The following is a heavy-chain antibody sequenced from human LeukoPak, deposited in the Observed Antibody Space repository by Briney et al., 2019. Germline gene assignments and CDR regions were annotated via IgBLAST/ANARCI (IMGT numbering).Heavy chain of an antibody. CDR3: ASGRGVTTSGYFVY. Sequence: GGSLRLSCAASGFTFSSYSMTWVRQAPGKGLEWVSSISSSSSYIDYADSVKGRFTISRDNAKNSLYLQMTSLRAETTAVYYCASGRGVTTSGYFVYWGEGTLVTVSS. CDR2: ISSSSSYI. CDR1: GFTFSSYS. V-gene: IGHV3-21*01. D-gene: IGHD4-17*01. J-gene: IGHJ4*02.